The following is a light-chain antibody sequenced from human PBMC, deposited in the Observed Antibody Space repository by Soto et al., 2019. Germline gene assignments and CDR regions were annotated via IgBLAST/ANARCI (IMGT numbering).Light chain of an antibody. CDR1: QSVTRRY. V-gene: IGKV3-20*01. CDR3: QQYGSSPGT. J-gene: IGKJ4*02. Sequence: EIVLTQSPGTLSLSPGERATLSCGASQSVTRRYLAWYQQKPGQAPRLLIYGASSRATGIPDRFSGSGSGTDFTLTISRLEPEDFAVYYCQQYGSSPGTFGGGTKVDIK. CDR2: GAS.